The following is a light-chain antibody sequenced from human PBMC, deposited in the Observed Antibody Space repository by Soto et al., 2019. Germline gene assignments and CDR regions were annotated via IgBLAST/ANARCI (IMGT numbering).Light chain of an antibody. Sequence: QSALTPPASVSGSPGQSITISFTGTSSDVGGYNYVSWYPHHPGKAPKLIIYDVSNRPSGVSIRFSGSKSDNTASLTISGLQPEDEADYHCSSYTTSNTRQIVFGSGTKVTVL. CDR3: SSYTTSNTRQIV. V-gene: IGLV2-14*03. CDR1: SSDVGGYNY. J-gene: IGLJ1*01. CDR2: DVS.